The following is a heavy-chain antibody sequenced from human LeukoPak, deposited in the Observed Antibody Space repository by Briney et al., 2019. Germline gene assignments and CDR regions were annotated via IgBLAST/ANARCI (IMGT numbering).Heavy chain of an antibody. CDR1: GYTFTGYY. D-gene: IGHD2-15*01. Sequence: ASVKVSCKASGYTFTGYYMHWVRQAPGQGLEWMGWINPNSGGTNYAQKFQGRVTMTRDTSISTAYMELSRLSSDGTAVYYCARDAPDIVVVVAATLIYYYYMDVWGKGTTVTISS. J-gene: IGHJ6*03. CDR3: ARDAPDIVVVVAATLIYYYYMDV. CDR2: INPNSGGT. V-gene: IGHV1-2*02.